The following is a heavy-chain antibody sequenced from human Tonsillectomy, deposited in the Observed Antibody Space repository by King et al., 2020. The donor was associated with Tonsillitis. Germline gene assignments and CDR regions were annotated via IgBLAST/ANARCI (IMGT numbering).Heavy chain of an antibody. J-gene: IGHJ4*02. CDR2: ISYDGSNK. Sequence: VQLVESGGGVVRPGRSLRLSCAASGFTFSSYGMHWVRQAPGKGLEWVAVISYDGSNKYYADSVKGRFTISRDNSKNTLYLQMNSLRAEDTAVYYCAKDEGPYSLYYFDYWGQGTLVIVSS. CDR3: AKDEGPYSLYYFDY. V-gene: IGHV3-30*18. CDR1: GFTFSSYG. D-gene: IGHD2-15*01.